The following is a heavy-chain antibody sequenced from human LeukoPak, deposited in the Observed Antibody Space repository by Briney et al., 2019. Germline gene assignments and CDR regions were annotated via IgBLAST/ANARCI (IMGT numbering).Heavy chain of an antibody. J-gene: IGHJ4*02. D-gene: IGHD1-1*01. CDR2: INPNSGGT. CDR3: ASEDHFHRTTGTTSLDY. CDR1: GYTFTDYF. Sequence: ASVKVSCKASGYTFTDYFMHWVRQAPGQGLEWMGWINPNSGGTNYAQKLQGRVTMTRDASISTAYMELSRLRSDDTAVYYCASEDHFHRTTGTTSLDYWGQGTLVTVSS. V-gene: IGHV1-2*02.